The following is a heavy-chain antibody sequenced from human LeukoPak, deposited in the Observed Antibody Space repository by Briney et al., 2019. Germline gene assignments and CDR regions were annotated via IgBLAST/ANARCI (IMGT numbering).Heavy chain of an antibody. CDR2: IYYSGSA. D-gene: IGHD6-19*01. Sequence: SETLSLTCTVSGGSISSYYWSWIRQPPGKGLEWIGYIYYSGSANYNPSLKSRVTTSVDTSKNQFSLKLSSVTAADTAVYYCATAVAGTGDYFDYWGQGTLVTVSS. CDR1: GGSISSYY. CDR3: ATAVAGTGDYFDY. J-gene: IGHJ4*02. V-gene: IGHV4-59*01.